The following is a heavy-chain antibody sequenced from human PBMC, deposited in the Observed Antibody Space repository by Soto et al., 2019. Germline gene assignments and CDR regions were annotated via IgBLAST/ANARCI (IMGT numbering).Heavy chain of an antibody. J-gene: IGHJ5*02. CDR2: TYYRSKWYT. CDR3: ARSQKVFDH. Sequence: PSQTLSLTCAISGDSVPSNNAAWNWIRQSPSRGLEWLGRTYYRSKWYTDYAVSVKSRITFSVDTSNNQVSLQLNSVTPDGTAVYYCARSQKVFDHWGQGTLVT. V-gene: IGHV6-1*01. CDR1: GDSVPSNNAA.